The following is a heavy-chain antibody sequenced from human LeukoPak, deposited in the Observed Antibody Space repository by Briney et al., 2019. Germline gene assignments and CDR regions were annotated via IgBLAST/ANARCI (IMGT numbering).Heavy chain of an antibody. D-gene: IGHD6-19*01. CDR1: GFTFSSYG. Sequence: PWGSLRLSCAASGFTFSSYGTHWVRQAPGKGLEWVAVIWYDGSNKYYADSVKGRFTISRDNSKNTLYLQMNSLRAEDTAVYYCARGYSSGSSNWFDPWGQGTLVTVSS. CDR3: ARGYSSGSSNWFDP. CDR2: IWYDGSNK. V-gene: IGHV3-33*01. J-gene: IGHJ5*02.